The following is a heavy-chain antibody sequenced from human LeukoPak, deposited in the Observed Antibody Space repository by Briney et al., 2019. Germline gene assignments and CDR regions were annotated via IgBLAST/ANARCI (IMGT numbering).Heavy chain of an antibody. J-gene: IGHJ4*02. CDR3: ARDARGIQYYFDY. Sequence: GGSLRLSCAASGFTFSSYVMHWVRQAPGKGLEWVAFIRYDGSNKYYADSVKGRFTISRDNAKNSLYLQMNSLRAEDTAVYYCARDARGIQYYFDYWGQGTLVTVSS. CDR1: GFTFSSYV. V-gene: IGHV3-30*02. D-gene: IGHD5-18*01. CDR2: IRYDGSNK.